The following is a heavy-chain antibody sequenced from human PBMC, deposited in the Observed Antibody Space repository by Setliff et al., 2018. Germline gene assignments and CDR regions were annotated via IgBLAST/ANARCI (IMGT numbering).Heavy chain of an antibody. V-gene: IGHV3-11*04. CDR3: AKNGGDIVVVPAAPIDY. J-gene: IGHJ4*02. Sequence: PGGSLRLSCAASGFTFSDYYMTWIRQAPGKGLEWVSYISRGGNTIYYADSVKGRFTISRDNARDSLFLQMNTLRAEDTAVYYCAKNGGDIVVVPAAPIDYWGQGTLVTVSS. D-gene: IGHD2-2*01. CDR2: ISRGGNTI. CDR1: GFTFSDYY.